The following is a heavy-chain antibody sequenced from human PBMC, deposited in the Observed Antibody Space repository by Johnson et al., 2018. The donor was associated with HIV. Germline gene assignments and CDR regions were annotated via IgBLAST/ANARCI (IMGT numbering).Heavy chain of an antibody. Sequence: VQLVESGGGVVRPGGSLRLSCAASGFTFDDYGMSWVRQAPGKGLEWVSGINWSGGSAGYALSVKGRFTISRDNAKNSLYLQMNSLRAEDTALYYCARAGGTGTAYDAFDMWGQGTMVTVSS. CDR1: GFTFDDYG. CDR2: INWSGGSA. D-gene: IGHD1-7*01. V-gene: IGHV3-20*04. J-gene: IGHJ3*02. CDR3: ARAGGTGTAYDAFDM.